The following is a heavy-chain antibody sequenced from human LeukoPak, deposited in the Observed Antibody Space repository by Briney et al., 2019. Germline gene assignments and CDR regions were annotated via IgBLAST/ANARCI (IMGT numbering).Heavy chain of an antibody. J-gene: IGHJ4*02. CDR3: ARDGVAGTYYFDC. CDR2: ISAYNGNT. Sequence: ASVKDSCKASGYTFTTYGITWVRQAPGQGRERMGWISAYNGNTNYAQKFQGRVTMTRDTSTSTAYMELSSLTSEDTAVYFCARDGVAGTYYFDCWGQGTLVTVSS. CDR1: GYTFTTYG. V-gene: IGHV1-18*01. D-gene: IGHD6-19*01.